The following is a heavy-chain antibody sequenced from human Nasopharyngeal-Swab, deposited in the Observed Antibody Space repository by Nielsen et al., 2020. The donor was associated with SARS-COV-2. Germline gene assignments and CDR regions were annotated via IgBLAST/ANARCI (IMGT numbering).Heavy chain of an antibody. Sequence: WIRQPPGKGLEWVSLISGDGDSASYRDSVKGRFTISRENNKNSLYLQMNSLTVEDTALYYCAKPFWSGYYSGDSFDCWGQGTMVTVSS. CDR3: AKPFWSGYYSGDSFDC. J-gene: IGHJ3*01. CDR2: ISGDGDSA. V-gene: IGHV3-43*02. D-gene: IGHD3-3*01.